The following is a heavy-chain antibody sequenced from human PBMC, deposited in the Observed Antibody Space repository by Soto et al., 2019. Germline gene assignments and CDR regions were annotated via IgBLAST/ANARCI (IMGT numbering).Heavy chain of an antibody. CDR2: IIPIFGTA. V-gene: IGHV1-69*13. D-gene: IGHD5-12*01. Sequence: SVKVSCKASGGTFSSYAISWVRQAPGQGLEWMGGIIPIFGTANYAQKFQGRVTITADESTSTAYMELSSLRSEDTAVYYCASNLSGYSHVGGVWGQGTTVTVSS. J-gene: IGHJ6*02. CDR1: GGTFSSYA. CDR3: ASNLSGYSHVGGV.